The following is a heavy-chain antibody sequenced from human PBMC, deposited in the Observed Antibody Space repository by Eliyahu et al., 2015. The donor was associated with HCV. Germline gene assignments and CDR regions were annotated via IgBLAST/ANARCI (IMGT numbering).Heavy chain of an antibody. CDR2: INLSGRP. J-gene: IGHJ4*02. D-gene: IGHD5-12*01. V-gene: IGHV4-34*01. Sequence: QVQLQQWGAGLLKPSETLSLTCAVYGGSFSGYYWSWIRQPPGKGLEWIGEINLSGRPQFHPSLKSRVTISVDTSKNQFSLKLSSVTAADTAVYYCARGQSGYDNCYFDYWGQGTLVTVSS. CDR1: GGSFSGYY. CDR3: ARGQSGYDNCYFDY.